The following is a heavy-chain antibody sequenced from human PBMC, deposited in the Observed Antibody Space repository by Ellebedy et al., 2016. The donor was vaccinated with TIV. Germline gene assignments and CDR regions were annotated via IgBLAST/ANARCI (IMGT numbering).Heavy chain of an antibody. CDR3: GRAREPGYFAYYYGMDV. J-gene: IGHJ6*02. CDR2: ITSSGSTI. V-gene: IGHV3-11*01. CDR1: GFTVSDYF. Sequence: GESLKISCAGSGFTVSDYFMSWVRQAPGKGLEWVSYITSSGSTIYYADSVKGRFTVARDNAKNSLSLQMNSLRGNDTAVYYCGRAREPGYFAYYYGMDVWGQGTTVTVSS. D-gene: IGHD3-9*01.